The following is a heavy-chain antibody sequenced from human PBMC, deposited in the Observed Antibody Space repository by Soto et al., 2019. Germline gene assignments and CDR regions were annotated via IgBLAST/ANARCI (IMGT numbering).Heavy chain of an antibody. J-gene: IGHJ4*02. D-gene: IGHD6-13*01. CDR1: GGSISSYY. CDR2: IYYSGST. Sequence: QVQLQESGPGLVKPSETLSLTCTVSGGSISSYYWSWIRQPPGKGLEWIGYIYYSGSTNYNPSLKSRSPISVDTSKNQFSLKLSSVTAADTAVYYCARGSSWYGYFDYWGQGTLVTVSS. V-gene: IGHV4-59*01. CDR3: ARGSSWYGYFDY.